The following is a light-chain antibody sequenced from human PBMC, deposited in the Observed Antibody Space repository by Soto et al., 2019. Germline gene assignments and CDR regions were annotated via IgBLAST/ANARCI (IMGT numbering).Light chain of an antibody. J-gene: IGKJ2*01. CDR3: QQYDSWPPSYT. Sequence: EIVMTQSPATLSVSLGDRATLSCRASQSVGSYLAWYQQKPGQAPRLLIYGGSTRATGIPARFSGSGSETDFTLTISSLQSEDFAVYYCQQYDSWPPSYTFGQGTKLEIK. V-gene: IGKV3-15*01. CDR1: QSVGSY. CDR2: GGS.